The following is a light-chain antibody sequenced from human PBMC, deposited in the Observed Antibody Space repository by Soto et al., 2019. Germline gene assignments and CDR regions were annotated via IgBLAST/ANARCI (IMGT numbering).Light chain of an antibody. Sequence: DVVITQSPLSLPVTLVHPASISCRSSEILLDSHGYNNVDWYLQKAGQSPQVLIYLGSNRASGVPDRFSGSGSGTDFTLKISRVEADDVGGYYCMQALQTPWTFGQGTKVDIK. CDR3: MQALQTPWT. J-gene: IGKJ1*01. CDR1: EILLDSHGYNN. CDR2: LGS. V-gene: IGKV2-28*01.